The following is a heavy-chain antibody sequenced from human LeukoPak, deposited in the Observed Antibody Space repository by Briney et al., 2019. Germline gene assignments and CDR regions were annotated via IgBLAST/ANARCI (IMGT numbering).Heavy chain of an antibody. V-gene: IGHV3-23*01. CDR1: GFTITSYA. CDR2: ISGTGGST. CDR3: AKESGDDSSGYYEVFDY. J-gene: IGHJ4*02. Sequence: GGSLRLSCTASGFTITSYAMSWIRQAPGKGLEWVSVISGTGGSTNHADSVKGRFTISRDNSKNTLYLQMNSLRAEDTAVYYCAKESGDDSSGYYEVFDYWGQGTLVTVSS. D-gene: IGHD3-22*01.